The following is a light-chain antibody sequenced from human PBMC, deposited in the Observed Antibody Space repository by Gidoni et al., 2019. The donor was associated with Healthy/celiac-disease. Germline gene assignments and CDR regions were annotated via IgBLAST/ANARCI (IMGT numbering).Light chain of an antibody. CDR1: QGISSY. CDR3: QQLNSYST. CDR2: AAS. V-gene: IGKV1-9*01. J-gene: IGKJ4*01. Sequence: DIQVTQSPSFLSASVGDRVTITCRASQGISSYLAWYQQKPGKAPKLLIYAASTLQSGFPSRFIGSGSGTEFTLTISSLQPEDFATYYCQQLNSYSTFGGGTKVEIK.